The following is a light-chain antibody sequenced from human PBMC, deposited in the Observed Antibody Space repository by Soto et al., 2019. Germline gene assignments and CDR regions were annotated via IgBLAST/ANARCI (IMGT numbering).Light chain of an antibody. J-gene: IGKJ4*02. Sequence: DIQMIQSPSSLSASVGDRVTIYCRASQSIARHLNWYQQKPGKTPKLLIYAASTLQSEVPSRFSASGSETDFTLTISDLQSEDFAVYYCQQSHSAPLTFGGGTKLEI. CDR3: QQSHSAPLT. V-gene: IGKV1-39*01. CDR1: QSIARH. CDR2: AAS.